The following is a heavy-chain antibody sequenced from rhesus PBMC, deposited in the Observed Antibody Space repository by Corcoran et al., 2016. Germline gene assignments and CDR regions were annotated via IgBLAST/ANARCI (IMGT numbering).Heavy chain of an antibody. CDR3: ARDWEVAAPVDY. J-gene: IGHJ4*01. V-gene: IGHV4-106*01. Sequence: QVQLQESGPGLVKPSETLSLTCAVSGGSISDDYYWSWIRQPPGTGLEWIGYIYGSGGGTNYNPSLKNRVTISIDTSKNQFSLKLSSVTAADTAVYYCARDWEVAAPVDYWGQGVLVTVSS. CDR1: GGSISDDYY. CDR2: IYGSGGGT. D-gene: IGHD4-29*01.